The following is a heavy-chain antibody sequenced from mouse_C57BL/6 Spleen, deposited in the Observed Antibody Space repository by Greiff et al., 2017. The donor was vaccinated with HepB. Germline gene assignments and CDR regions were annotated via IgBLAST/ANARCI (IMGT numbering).Heavy chain of an antibody. CDR3: TRDRYYGSSPYAMDY. J-gene: IGHJ4*01. Sequence: EVQLVESGEGLVKPGGSLKLSCAASGFTFSSYAMSWVRQTPEKRLEWVAYISSGGDYIYYADTVKGRFTISRDNARNTLYLQMSSLKSEDTAMYYCTRDRYYGSSPYAMDYWGQGTSVTVSS. D-gene: IGHD1-1*01. CDR2: ISSGGDYI. V-gene: IGHV5-9-1*02. CDR1: GFTFSSYA.